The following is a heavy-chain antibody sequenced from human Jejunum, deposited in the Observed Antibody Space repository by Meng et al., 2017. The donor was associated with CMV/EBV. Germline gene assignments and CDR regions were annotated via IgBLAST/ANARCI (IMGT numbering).Heavy chain of an antibody. CDR3: GKDSHSSGWYVDF. CDR1: GFSFSTYG. V-gene: IGHV3-30*02. CDR2: LRHDGGGE. J-gene: IGHJ4*02. D-gene: IGHD6-19*01. Sequence: SGFSFSTYGMHWVRQAPGKGLEWVAFLRHDGGGESYANSVRGRFTISRDNSKSTLYLQMNSPRPGDSAVYYCGKDSHSSGWYVDFWGQGTLVTVSS.